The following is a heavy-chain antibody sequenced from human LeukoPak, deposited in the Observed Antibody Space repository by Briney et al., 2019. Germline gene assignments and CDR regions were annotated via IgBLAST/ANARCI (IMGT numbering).Heavy chain of an antibody. V-gene: IGHV3-23*01. CDR2: ISGSAGST. CDR1: GFTFSNYA. D-gene: IGHD6-13*01. CDR3: AKDTKLAGHDY. Sequence: QTGGSLRLSCAASGFTFSNYAMSWVRQAPGKGLEWVSAISGSAGSTYYADSVKGRFTISRDNSKNTLYLQMNSLRAEDTAVYYCAKDTKLAGHDYWGQGTLVTVSS. J-gene: IGHJ4*02.